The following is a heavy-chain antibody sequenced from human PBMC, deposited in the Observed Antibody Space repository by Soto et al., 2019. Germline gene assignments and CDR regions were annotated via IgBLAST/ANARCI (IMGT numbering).Heavy chain of an antibody. V-gene: IGHV1-18*01. Sequence: ASVKVSCTASGYTFTSYGISWVRQAPGQGLEWMGWISAYNGNTNYAQKLQGRVTMTTDTSTSTAYMDLRSLRSDDTAVYYCARGNSGSRYDAFDIWGQGTMVTFSS. CDR1: GYTFTSYG. CDR2: ISAYNGNT. CDR3: ARGNSGSRYDAFDI. J-gene: IGHJ3*02. D-gene: IGHD1-26*01.